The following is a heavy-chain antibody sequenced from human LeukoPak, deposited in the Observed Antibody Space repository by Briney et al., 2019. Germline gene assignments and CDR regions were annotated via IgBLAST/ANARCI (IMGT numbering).Heavy chain of an antibody. V-gene: IGHV1-2*06. Sequence: ASVKVSCKASGYTFTCYYMHWVRRAPGQGLEWMGRINPNSGGTNYAQKFQGRVTMTRDTSISTAYMELSRLRSDDTAVYYCARVASSGWYAFDYWGQGTLVTVSS. CDR2: INPNSGGT. CDR1: GYTFTCYY. J-gene: IGHJ4*02. D-gene: IGHD6-19*01. CDR3: ARVASSGWYAFDY.